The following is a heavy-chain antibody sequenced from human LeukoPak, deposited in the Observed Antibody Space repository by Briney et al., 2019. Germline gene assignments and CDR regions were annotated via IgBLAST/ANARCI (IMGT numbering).Heavy chain of an antibody. CDR1: GGTFNSHT. CDR2: VIPILGRA. Sequence: AAGKVSCKASGGTFNSHTISWVRQAPGQGLEWMGRVIPILGRANYAEKFQGRVVITADNSTSTAYMEMSSLRSEYKAVYYCASLVGASPYVWGKGTTVTVSS. J-gene: IGHJ6*04. CDR3: ASLVGASPYV. D-gene: IGHD1-26*01. V-gene: IGHV1-69*02.